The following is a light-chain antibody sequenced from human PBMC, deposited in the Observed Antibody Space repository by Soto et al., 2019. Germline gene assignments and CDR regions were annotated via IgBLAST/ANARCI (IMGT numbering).Light chain of an antibody. CDR2: GAS. J-gene: IGKJ3*01. CDR1: QVVVTAY. CDR3: LLFRGSPT. V-gene: IGKV3-20*01. Sequence: EIVLTQSPGTLSVSPGARATLSCRASQVVVTAYIHWYQHKPGQAPRLLISGASTRASGIPDRFSGSGVGTDFTLTINRLEPEDCAVYYCLLFRGSPTFGPGSRVHI.